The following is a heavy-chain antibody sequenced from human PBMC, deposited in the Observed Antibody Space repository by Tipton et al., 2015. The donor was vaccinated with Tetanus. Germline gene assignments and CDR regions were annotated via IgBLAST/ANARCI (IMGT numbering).Heavy chain of an antibody. V-gene: IGHV4-34*07. CDR3: AAAVVRWFDP. D-gene: IGHD6-13*01. Sequence: LRLSCAVHGGSFSDNSWSWIRQSPGKGLEWIGEINHAGSTNYNPSLKSRVTMSVDTSKKQFSLKSNSVTAADTAVYYCAAAVVRWFDPWGQGTLVTVSS. CDR2: INHAGST. CDR1: GGSFSDNS. J-gene: IGHJ5*02.